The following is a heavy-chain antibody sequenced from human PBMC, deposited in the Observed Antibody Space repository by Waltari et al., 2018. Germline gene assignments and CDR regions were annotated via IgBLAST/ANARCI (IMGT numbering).Heavy chain of an antibody. V-gene: IGHV4-38-2*01. CDR2: IYHSGST. Sequence: QVQLQESGPGLVKPSETLSLTCAVSGYSISSGYYWGWIRQPPGKGLEWIGSIYHSGSTYYNPSLKSRVTISVDTSKNQFSLKLSSVTAADTAVYYCARKEGYYDYIWGSYRYPWFDPWGQGTLVTVSS. CDR1: GYSISSGYY. J-gene: IGHJ5*02. D-gene: IGHD3-16*02. CDR3: ARKEGYYDYIWGSYRYPWFDP.